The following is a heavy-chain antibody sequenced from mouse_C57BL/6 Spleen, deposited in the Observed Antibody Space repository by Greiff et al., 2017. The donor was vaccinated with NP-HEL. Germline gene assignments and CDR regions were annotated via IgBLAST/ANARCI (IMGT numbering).Heavy chain of an antibody. CDR3: ARQGITTVVPLAY. J-gene: IGHJ3*01. CDR2: ISSGGSYT. CDR1: GFTFSSYG. V-gene: IGHV5-6*01. D-gene: IGHD1-1*01. Sequence: AQGVESGGDLVKPGGSLKLSCAASGFTFSSYGMSWVRQTPDKRLEWVATISSGGSYTYYPDWVKGRFTISRDNAKNTMYLQMSSLKSEDTAMYYCARQGITTVVPLAYWGQGTLVTVSA.